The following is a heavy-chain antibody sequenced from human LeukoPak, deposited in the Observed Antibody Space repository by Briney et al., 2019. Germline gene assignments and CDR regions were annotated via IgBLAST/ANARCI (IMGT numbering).Heavy chain of an antibody. V-gene: IGHV4-39*01. CDR3: ARRVEGGNGDFDY. J-gene: IGHJ4*02. CDR1: GGSISSSGYY. D-gene: IGHD2-15*01. Sequence: SGTLSLTCTVSGGSISSSGYYWGWIPQPPGKGLEWIGSFYYSGSTYYNPSLKSLITISVDTYKNQFSLKMSSVIAADTAVYYCARRVEGGNGDFDYWGQGTLVTVSS. CDR2: FYYSGST.